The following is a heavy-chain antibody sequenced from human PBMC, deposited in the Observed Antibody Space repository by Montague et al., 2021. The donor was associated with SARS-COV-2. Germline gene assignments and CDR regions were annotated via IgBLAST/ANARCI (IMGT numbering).Heavy chain of an antibody. Sequence: SETLSLTCAVYGGSFSGHSYSWIRQPPGTGLEWIWEINHSCSTNXNPSLKSRVTISVDTSKNQFSLKLSSLTAADTAAYYCASGLTDVTVILVFVGASLYFDSWGQGALVTVSS. CDR3: ASGLTDVTVILVFVGASLYFDS. J-gene: IGHJ4*02. CDR1: GGSFSGHS. D-gene: IGHD3-22*01. CDR2: INHSCST. V-gene: IGHV4-34*01.